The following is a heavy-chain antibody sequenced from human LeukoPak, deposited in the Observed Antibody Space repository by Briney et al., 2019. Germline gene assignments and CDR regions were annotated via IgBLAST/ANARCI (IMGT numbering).Heavy chain of an antibody. Sequence: AASVKVSRKASGYTFTSYGISWVRQAPGQGLEWMGWISAYNGNTNYAQKLQGRVTVTTDTSTSTAYMELRSLRSDDTAVYYCARVVSLGQLGNNDYWGQGTLVTVSS. J-gene: IGHJ4*02. CDR2: ISAYNGNT. CDR3: ARVVSLGQLGNNDY. D-gene: IGHD6-6*01. V-gene: IGHV1-18*01. CDR1: GYTFTSYG.